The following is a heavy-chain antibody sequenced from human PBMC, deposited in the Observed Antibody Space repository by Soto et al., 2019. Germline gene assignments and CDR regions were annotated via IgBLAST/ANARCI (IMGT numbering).Heavy chain of an antibody. CDR1: GGTFSSYA. D-gene: IGHD3-22*01. CDR3: ARDPSYYYDSSGLSWYFDL. J-gene: IGHJ2*01. V-gene: IGHV1-69*01. CDR2: IIPIFGTA. Sequence: QVPLVQSGAEVKKPGSSVKVSCKASGGTFSSYAISWVRQAPGQGLEWMGGIIPIFGTANYAQKFQGRVTITADESTSTAYMELSSLRSEDTAVYYCARDPSYYYDSSGLSWYFDLWGRGTLVTVSS.